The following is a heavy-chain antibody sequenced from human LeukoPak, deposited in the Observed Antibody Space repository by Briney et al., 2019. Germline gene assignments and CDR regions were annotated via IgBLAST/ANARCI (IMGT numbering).Heavy chain of an antibody. Sequence: SETLSLTCAVYGGSFSGYYWSWIRQPPGKGLEWIGEINHSGSTNYNPSLKSRVTISVDTSKNQFSLKLSSVTAADTAVYYCARSGEFYSRGYAYGGQGPLVTVSS. V-gene: IGHV4-34*01. CDR3: ARSGEFYSRGYAY. CDR1: GGSFSGYY. J-gene: IGHJ4*02. CDR2: INHSGST. D-gene: IGHD3-22*01.